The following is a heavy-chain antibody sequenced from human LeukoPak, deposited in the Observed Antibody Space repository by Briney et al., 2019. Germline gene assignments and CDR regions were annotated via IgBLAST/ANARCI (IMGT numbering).Heavy chain of an antibody. V-gene: IGHV3-7*01. CDR2: IKQDGSEK. CDR3: AREGSVVVPAAISY. J-gene: IGHJ4*02. CDR1: GFTFSSYW. Sequence: PAGSLRFSCAASGFTFSSYWMSWLRQAPGKGLEWVANIKQDGSEKYYVDSVKGRFTISRDNAKNSLYLQMNSLRAEDTAVYYCAREGSVVVPAAISYWGQGTLVTVSS. D-gene: IGHD2-2*01.